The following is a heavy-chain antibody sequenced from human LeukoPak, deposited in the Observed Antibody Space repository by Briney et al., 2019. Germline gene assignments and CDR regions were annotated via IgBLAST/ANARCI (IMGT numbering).Heavy chain of an antibody. CDR1: GFTFSSYW. D-gene: IGHD5-12*01. J-gene: IGHJ4*02. CDR3: VRDSPGYGAYDFD. V-gene: IGHV3-7*01. Sequence: GGSLRLSCAASGFTFSSYWMSWVRQAPGKGLEWVANIKEDGSAKYYVDSVKGRFTISRDNAKNSLYLQMDNLSAEDTAVYYCVRDSPGYGAYDFDWGQGTLVTVSS. CDR2: IKEDGSAK.